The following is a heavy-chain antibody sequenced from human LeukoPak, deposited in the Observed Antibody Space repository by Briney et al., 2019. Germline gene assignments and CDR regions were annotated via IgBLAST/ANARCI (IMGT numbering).Heavy chain of an antibody. CDR2: ISSSGSTI. J-gene: IGHJ4*02. CDR1: GFTFSSYE. D-gene: IGHD4/OR15-4a*01. Sequence: AGGSLRLSCAASGFTFSSYEMNWVRQAPGKGLEWVSYISSSGSTIYYADSVKGRFTISRDNSKNTLYLQMNSLRAEDTAVYYCASLTDFDYWGQGTLVTVSS. V-gene: IGHV3-48*03. CDR3: ASLTDFDY.